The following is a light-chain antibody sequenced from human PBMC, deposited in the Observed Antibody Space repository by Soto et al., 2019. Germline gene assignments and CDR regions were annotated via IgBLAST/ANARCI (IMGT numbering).Light chain of an antibody. CDR3: CSYTTSSTNYV. CDR2: DVT. J-gene: IGLJ1*01. V-gene: IGLV2-14*01. Sequence: QSALTQPASVSGSPGQSITISCTGTSSDGGGYNYVSWYQQHPGKAPKLMIFDVTNRPSGVSNRFSGSKSGNTASLTISGLQAEDEADYYCCSYTTSSTNYVFGTGTKLTVL. CDR1: SSDGGGYNY.